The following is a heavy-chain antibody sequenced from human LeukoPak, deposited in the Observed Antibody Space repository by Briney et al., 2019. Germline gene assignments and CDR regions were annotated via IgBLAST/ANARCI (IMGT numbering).Heavy chain of an antibody. CDR1: GHSISTYY. J-gene: IGHJ5*02. Sequence: PSETLSLTCTVSGHSISTYYWSWIRQPPGKGLEWIGCICNSGGTNYNPSLKSRVTISVDTSKNQFSLNLSSVTAADTAVYYCAKTGRPNNSGWYRWFDPWGQGTLVTVSS. D-gene: IGHD6-19*01. CDR3: AKTGRPNNSGWYRWFDP. CDR2: ICNSGGT. V-gene: IGHV4-4*09.